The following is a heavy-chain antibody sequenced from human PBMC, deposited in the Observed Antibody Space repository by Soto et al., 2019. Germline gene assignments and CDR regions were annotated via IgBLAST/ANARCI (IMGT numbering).Heavy chain of an antibody. V-gene: IGHV1-2*02. Sequence: ASVKVSCKASGYTFTGYYMHWVRQAPGQGLEWMGWINPNSGGTNYAQKFRGRVTMTRDTSISTAYMELSRLRSDDTAVYYCARSIAAAGTHYYYGMDVWGQGTTVTVSS. D-gene: IGHD6-13*01. J-gene: IGHJ6*02. CDR2: INPNSGGT. CDR1: GYTFTGYY. CDR3: ARSIAAAGTHYYYGMDV.